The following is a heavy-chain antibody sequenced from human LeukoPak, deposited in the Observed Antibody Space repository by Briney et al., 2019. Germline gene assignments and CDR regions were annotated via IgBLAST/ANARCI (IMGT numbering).Heavy chain of an antibody. V-gene: IGHV3-74*01. Sequence: GGSLRLSCAASAFTLSSYWMHWVRQAPGKGLVWVSHINSDGSRTDYADSVKGRFTVSRDNAKNTVYLQMNSMRAEDTAVYYCARGNPLGHLWGQGALVTVSS. CDR1: AFTLSSYW. CDR3: ARGNPLGHL. J-gene: IGHJ5*02. CDR2: INSDGSRT. D-gene: IGHD3-16*01.